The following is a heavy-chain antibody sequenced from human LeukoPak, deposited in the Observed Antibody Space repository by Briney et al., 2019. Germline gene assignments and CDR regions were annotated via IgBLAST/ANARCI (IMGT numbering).Heavy chain of an antibody. D-gene: IGHD3-16*01. CDR3: ATEGGG. Sequence: ASVKVSCKASGYTFTGYYMHWVRQAPGQGLEWMGFIDPNNGGTNYAQKFQGRITLTRDTSISTAYMELSSLRSDDTAVYHCATEGGGGGQGYLVTVSS. CDR1: GYTFTGYY. V-gene: IGHV1-2*02. CDR2: IDPNNGGT. J-gene: IGHJ4*03.